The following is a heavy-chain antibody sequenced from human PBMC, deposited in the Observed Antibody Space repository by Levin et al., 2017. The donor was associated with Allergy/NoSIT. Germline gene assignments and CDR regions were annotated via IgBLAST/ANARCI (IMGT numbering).Heavy chain of an antibody. V-gene: IGHV3-23*01. CDR3: AKENTAAIGPDAFDL. CDR2: VSSSGHTT. Sequence: SCAASGFTFSHYAMTWVRQAPGTGPEWVSGVSSSGHTTFYADFVKGRFAISRDNSRNTLYLQMFSLRAEDTAIYYCAKENTAAIGPDAFDLWGQGTIVTVSS. J-gene: IGHJ3*01. D-gene: IGHD6-13*01. CDR1: GFTFSHYA.